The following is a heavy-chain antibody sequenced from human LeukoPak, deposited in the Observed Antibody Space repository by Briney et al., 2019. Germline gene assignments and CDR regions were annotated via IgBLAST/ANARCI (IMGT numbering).Heavy chain of an antibody. CDR2: IKPNSGDT. CDR1: GYTFSGYY. D-gene: IGHD6-19*01. CDR3: ATPARRGSGWYLDY. J-gene: IGHJ4*02. V-gene: IGHV1-2*02. Sequence: ASVKVSCKASGYTFSGYYLHWVRQAPGQGLEWMGWIKPNSGDTNHTQNFQGRVTMTRDTSISTAYMELSRLRSADTAVYYCATPARRGSGWYLDYWGQGTLVTVSS.